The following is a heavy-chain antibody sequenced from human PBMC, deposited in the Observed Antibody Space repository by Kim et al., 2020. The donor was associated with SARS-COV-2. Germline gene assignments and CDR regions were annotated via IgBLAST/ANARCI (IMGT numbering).Heavy chain of an antibody. J-gene: IGHJ5*02. D-gene: IGHD3-22*01. CDR2: INHSGST. Sequence: SETLSLTCAVYGGSFSGYYWSWIRQPPGKGLEWIGEINHSGSTNYNPSLKSRVTISVDTSKNQFSLKLSSVTAADTAVYYCARGRAPHSSGKPHNWFDPWGQGTLVTVSS. CDR1: GGSFSGYY. CDR3: ARGRAPHSSGKPHNWFDP. V-gene: IGHV4-34*01.